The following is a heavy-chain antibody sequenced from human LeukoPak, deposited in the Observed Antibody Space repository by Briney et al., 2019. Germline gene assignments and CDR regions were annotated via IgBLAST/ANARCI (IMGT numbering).Heavy chain of an antibody. J-gene: IGHJ5*02. CDR2: ISGSGGST. D-gene: IGHD3-10*01. Sequence: GGSLRLSCAASGFTFSSYARSWVRQAPGKGLEWVSAISGSGGSTYYADSVKGRFTISRDNSKNTLCLQMNSLRAEDTAVYYCAKDPGSPWWFDPWGQGTLVTVSS. CDR1: GFTFSSYA. CDR3: AKDPGSPWWFDP. V-gene: IGHV3-23*01.